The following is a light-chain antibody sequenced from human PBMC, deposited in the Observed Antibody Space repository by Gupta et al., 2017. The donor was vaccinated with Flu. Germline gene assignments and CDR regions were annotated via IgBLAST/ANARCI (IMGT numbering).Light chain of an antibody. CDR3: RQAKYWPRT. V-gene: IGKV2-30*01. CDR1: QALVYSDGSIY. CDR2: KVS. Sequence: DVTVTQSQLFRPVILGQAASISCNTSQALVYSDGSIYFNWFQQRPGQSPRRLLYKVSNRDSGVPDRFSGSGSGSHFTLKISGVEAEDVGIYYCRQAKYWPRTFGQGTRVEI. J-gene: IGKJ1*01.